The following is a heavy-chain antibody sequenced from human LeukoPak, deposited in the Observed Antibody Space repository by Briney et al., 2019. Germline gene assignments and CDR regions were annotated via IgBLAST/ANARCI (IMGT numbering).Heavy chain of an antibody. CDR2: ISYDGSNK. J-gene: IGHJ4*02. Sequence: SGGSLRLSCAASGFTFSSYAMHWVRQAPGKGLEWVAVISYDGSNKYYADSVKGRFTISRDNSKNTLYLQMNSLRAGDTAVYYCARDFSGGVVVTAIFDYWGQGTLVTVSS. CDR1: GFTFSSYA. CDR3: ARDFSGGVVVTAIFDY. D-gene: IGHD2-21*02. V-gene: IGHV3-30-3*01.